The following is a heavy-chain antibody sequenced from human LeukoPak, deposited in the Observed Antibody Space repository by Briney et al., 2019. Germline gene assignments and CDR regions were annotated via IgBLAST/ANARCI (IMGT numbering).Heavy chain of an antibody. J-gene: IGHJ6*02. CDR1: GFTVSSNY. D-gene: IGHD3-9*01. CDR3: AKGSSASNYDILTGYPFNYYYYYGMDV. Sequence: GGSLRLSCAASGFTVSSNYMSWVRQAPGKGLEWVSAISGSGGSTYYADSVKGRFTISRDNSKNTLYLQMNSLRAEDTAVYYCAKGSSASNYDILTGYPFNYYYYYGMDVWGQGTTVTVSS. CDR2: ISGSGGST. V-gene: IGHV3-23*01.